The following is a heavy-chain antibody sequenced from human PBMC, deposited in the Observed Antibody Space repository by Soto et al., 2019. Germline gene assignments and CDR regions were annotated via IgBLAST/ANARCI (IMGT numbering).Heavy chain of an antibody. CDR2: ISSSGSTI. D-gene: IGHD3-10*01. Sequence: GSLRLSCAASGFTFSSYEMNWVRQAPGKGLEWVSYISSSGSTIYYADSVKGRFTISRDNAKNSLYLQMNSLRAEDTAVYYCAKAGALLLWFGELLPTQIDYWGQGTLVTVSS. V-gene: IGHV3-48*03. CDR3: AKAGALLLWFGELLPTQIDY. J-gene: IGHJ4*02. CDR1: GFTFSSYE.